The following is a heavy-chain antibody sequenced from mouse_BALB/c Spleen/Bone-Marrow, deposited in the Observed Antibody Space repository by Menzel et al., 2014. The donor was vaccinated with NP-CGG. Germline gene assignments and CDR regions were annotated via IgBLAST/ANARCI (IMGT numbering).Heavy chain of an antibody. D-gene: IGHD2-2*01. CDR3: ARQGYYRYDYGMDY. CDR2: ISSGGGRT. CDR1: GFAFSNFD. Sequence: EVKLMESGGGLVKPGGSLKLSCAASGFAFSNFDMSWVRQTPEKRLEWVAYISSGGGRTYYPDTVKGRFTISRDNAKNTLYLQMSSLKSEDTAMYYCARQGYYRYDYGMDYWGQGTSVTVSS. J-gene: IGHJ4*01. V-gene: IGHV5-12-1*01.